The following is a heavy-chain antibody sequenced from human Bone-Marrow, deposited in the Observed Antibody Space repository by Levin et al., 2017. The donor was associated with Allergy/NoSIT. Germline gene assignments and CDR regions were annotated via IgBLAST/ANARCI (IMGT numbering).Heavy chain of an antibody. D-gene: IGHD1-1*01. CDR3: ARGADRSKTGY. J-gene: IGHJ4*02. CDR2: VSHGEGT. V-gene: IGHV4-34*01. Sequence: SQTLSLTCAVYGGSFSGLYCSWIRQPPGKGLEWIGEVSHGEGTRYNPSLESRVTISVDTSRNQCSLKLSSVTAAGTAVYYCARGADRSKTGYWGQGTLVTVSS. CDR1: GGSFSGLY.